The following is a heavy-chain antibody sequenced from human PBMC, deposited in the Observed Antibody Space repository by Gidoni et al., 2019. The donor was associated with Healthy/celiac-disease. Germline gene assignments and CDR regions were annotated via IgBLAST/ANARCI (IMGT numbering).Heavy chain of an antibody. Sequence: HNPSLKSRVTISVDTSKNQFSLKLSSVTAADTAVYYCARPFGDYQKGAYYYYYMDVWGKGTTVTVSS. J-gene: IGHJ6*03. D-gene: IGHD4-17*01. CDR3: ARPFGDYQKGAYYYYYMDV. V-gene: IGHV4-39*01.